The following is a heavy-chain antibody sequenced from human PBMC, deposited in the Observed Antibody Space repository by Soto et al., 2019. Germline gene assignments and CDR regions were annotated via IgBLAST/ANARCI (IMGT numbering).Heavy chain of an antibody. CDR1: GGSISSSSYY. D-gene: IGHD6-13*01. CDR2: IYYSGST. Sequence: SETLSLTCTVSGGSISSSSYYWGCIRQPPGKGLEWIGSIYYSGSTYYNPSLKSRVTISVDTSKNQFSLKLSSVTAADTAVYYCARISTWRAAAGTNYYYGMDVWGQGTTVTVSS. CDR3: ARISTWRAAAGTNYYYGMDV. J-gene: IGHJ6*02. V-gene: IGHV4-39*01.